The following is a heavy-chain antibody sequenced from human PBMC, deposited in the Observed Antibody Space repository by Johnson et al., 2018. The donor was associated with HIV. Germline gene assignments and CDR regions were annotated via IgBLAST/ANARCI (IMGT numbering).Heavy chain of an antibody. CDR2: ITSSGGTT. V-gene: IGHV3-20*04. Sequence: VQLVEYGGGVVRPGGSLRLSCAASGFTFDDYGIHWVRQAPGKGLNWVSSITSSGGTTYYADSVKGRFTISRDNSKNTLYLQMNSLRAEDTAVYYCAKVGIAAAGDDAFDIWGQGTMVTVSS. D-gene: IGHD6-13*01. J-gene: IGHJ3*02. CDR1: GFTFDDYG. CDR3: AKVGIAAAGDDAFDI.